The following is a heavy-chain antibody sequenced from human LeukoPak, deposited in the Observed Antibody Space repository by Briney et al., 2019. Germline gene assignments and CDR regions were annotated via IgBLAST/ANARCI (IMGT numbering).Heavy chain of an antibody. J-gene: IGHJ6*03. CDR3: ASSRISARYYYYYYMDV. Sequence: SETLSLTCTVSGGSISSYYWSWIRQPPGKGLEWIGYIYTSGSTNYNPSLKSRVTISVDTSKNQFSLKLSSVTAADTAVYYCASSRISARYYYYYYMDVWGKGTTVTVPS. CDR2: IYTSGST. CDR1: GGSISSYY. V-gene: IGHV4-4*09.